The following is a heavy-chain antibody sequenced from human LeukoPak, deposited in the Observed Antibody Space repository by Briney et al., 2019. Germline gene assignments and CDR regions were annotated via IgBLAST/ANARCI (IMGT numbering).Heavy chain of an antibody. CDR3: ARVSLGYSSSWYSY. D-gene: IGHD6-13*01. J-gene: IGHJ4*02. CDR1: GGSSSGYY. CDR2: INHSGST. Sequence: SETLSLTCAVYGGSSSGYYWSWIRQPPGKGLEWIGEINHSGSTNYNPSLKSRVTISVDTSKNQFSLKLSSVTAADTAVYYCARVSLGYSSSWYSYWGQGTLVTVSS. V-gene: IGHV4-34*01.